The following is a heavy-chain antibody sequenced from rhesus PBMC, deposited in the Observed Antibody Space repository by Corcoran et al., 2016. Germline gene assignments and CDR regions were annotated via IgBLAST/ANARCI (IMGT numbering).Heavy chain of an antibody. Sequence: QVQLQESGPGLVKPSETLSLTCAVSGGSFSSYCWSWLGQPPGKGLEWIGEINCNSGSTNYNPPLNSRVTISKYASKNQFSLKLSSVTAADTSMYYCARYDVRYLYGLPWGQGALVTVSS. CDR1: GGSFSSYC. J-gene: IGHJ1*01. CDR3: ARYDVRYLYGLP. D-gene: IGHD3-40*01. CDR2: INCNSGST. V-gene: IGHV4-80*01.